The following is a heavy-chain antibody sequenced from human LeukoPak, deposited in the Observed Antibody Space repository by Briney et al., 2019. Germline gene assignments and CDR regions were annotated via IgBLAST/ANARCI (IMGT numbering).Heavy chain of an antibody. J-gene: IGHJ4*02. CDR3: AKDFRWELQYYFDY. D-gene: IGHD1-26*01. V-gene: IGHV3-30*18. CDR1: GFTFSSYG. CDR2: ISYDGSNK. Sequence: PGGSLRLSCAASGFTFSSYGMHWVRQAPGKGLGWVAVISYDGSNKYYADSVKGRFTISRDNSKNTLYLQMNSLRAEDTAVYYCAKDFRWELQYYFDYWGQGTLVTVSS.